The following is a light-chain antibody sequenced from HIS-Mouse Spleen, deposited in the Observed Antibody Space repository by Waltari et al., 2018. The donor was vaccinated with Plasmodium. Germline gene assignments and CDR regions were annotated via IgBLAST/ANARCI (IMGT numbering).Light chain of an antibody. CDR3: QVWDSSTV. CDR2: RDS. Sequence: SYELTQPLSVSVALGPTARITVGGNNIGSKNVHWYQQKPGQAPVLVIYRDSNRPSGIPERFSGSNSGNTATLTISRAQAGDEADYYCQVWDSSTVFGGGTKLTVL. CDR1: NIGSKN. V-gene: IGLV3-9*01. J-gene: IGLJ3*02.